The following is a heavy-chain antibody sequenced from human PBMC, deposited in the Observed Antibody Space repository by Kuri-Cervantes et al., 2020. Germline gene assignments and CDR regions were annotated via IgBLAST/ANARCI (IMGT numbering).Heavy chain of an antibody. CDR3: AKADYCSSTSCYLDYFDY. Sequence: GGSLRLSCAASGFTFSDYYMSWIRQAPGKGLEWVSYISSSGSTIYYADSVKGRFTISRDNAKNSLYLQMNSLRAEDTAVYYCAKADYCSSTSCYLDYFDYWGQGTLVTVSS. D-gene: IGHD2-2*01. V-gene: IGHV3-11*01. CDR1: GFTFSDYY. J-gene: IGHJ4*02. CDR2: ISSSGSTI.